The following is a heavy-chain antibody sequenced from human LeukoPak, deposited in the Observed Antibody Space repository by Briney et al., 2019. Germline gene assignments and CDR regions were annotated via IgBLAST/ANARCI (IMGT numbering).Heavy chain of an antibody. D-gene: IGHD3-3*01. CDR1: GFTFSSYW. CDR3: ARVSSPYYDFWSGYSTLDY. CDR2: INSDGSST. J-gene: IGHJ4*02. Sequence: GGSLRLSCAASGFTFSSYWMHWARQAPGKGLVWVSRINSDGSSTSYADSVKGRFTISRDNAKNTLYLQVNSLRAEDTAVYYCARVSSPYYDFWSGYSTLDYWGQGTLVTVSS. V-gene: IGHV3-74*01.